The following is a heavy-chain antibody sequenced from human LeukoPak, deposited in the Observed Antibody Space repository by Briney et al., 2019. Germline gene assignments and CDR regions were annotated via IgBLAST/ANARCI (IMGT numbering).Heavy chain of an antibody. J-gene: IGHJ4*02. CDR2: IYSGGST. CDR3: ARDEQGYAYFDY. V-gene: IGHV4-4*07. D-gene: IGHD5-18*01. CDR1: GGSINSYY. Sequence: SEALSLTCTVSGGSINSYYWSWIRQPAGKGLEWIGRIYSGGSTNYNPSLKGRATLSGATSKDQFSLKLGSVSAGDTAVYYCARDEQGYAYFDYWGQGTLVTVSS.